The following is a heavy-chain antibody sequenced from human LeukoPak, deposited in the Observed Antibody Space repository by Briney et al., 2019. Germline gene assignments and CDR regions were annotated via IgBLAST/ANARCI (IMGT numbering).Heavy chain of an antibody. D-gene: IGHD5-24*01. V-gene: IGHV1-46*01. CDR1: GYTFTSNS. CDR3: ARDNSVRDEAWWFNP. Sequence: ASVKVSCKAFGYTFTSNSMHWVRQAPGQGPEWMGVISPSGGSTTYAQKFRGRVTLTRDMSTSTDYLELSSLRSEDTAVYYCARDNSVRDEAWWFNPWGQGTLVTVSS. J-gene: IGHJ5*02. CDR2: ISPSGGST.